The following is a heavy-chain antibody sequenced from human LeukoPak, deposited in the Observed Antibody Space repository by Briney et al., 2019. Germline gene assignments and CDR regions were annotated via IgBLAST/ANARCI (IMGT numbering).Heavy chain of an antibody. CDR2: IKTDGSKK. CDR3: ATYSSLNRREFQY. J-gene: IGHJ1*01. Sequence: QPGGSLRLSCEGSGFTFSNYWMGWVRQAPGKGLQWVANIKTDGSKKYYVDSVKGRFTISRDNAKNSLYLQMNSLRAEDTAVYYCATYSSLNRREFQYWGQGTLLTVSS. D-gene: IGHD3-22*01. CDR1: GFTFSNYW. V-gene: IGHV3-7*01.